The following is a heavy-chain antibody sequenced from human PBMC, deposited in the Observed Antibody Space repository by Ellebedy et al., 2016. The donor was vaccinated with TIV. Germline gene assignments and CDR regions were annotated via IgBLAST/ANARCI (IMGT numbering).Heavy chain of an antibody. CDR3: AKGYSSSWFFDY. Sequence: GESLKISCAASGFTFIDYTINWVRQAPGEGLEWVSSISGSGTISHYTGSAKGRFTISRDNSKSTVYLQMDSLRADDTAVYYCAKGYSSSWFFDYWGHGTLVTVSS. V-gene: IGHV3-23*01. J-gene: IGHJ4*01. CDR1: GFTFIDYT. CDR2: ISGSGTIS. D-gene: IGHD6-13*01.